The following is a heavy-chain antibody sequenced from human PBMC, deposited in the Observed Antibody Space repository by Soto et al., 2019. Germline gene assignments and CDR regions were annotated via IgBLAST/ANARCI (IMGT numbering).Heavy chain of an antibody. V-gene: IGHV3-23*01. D-gene: IGHD6-13*01. Sequence: GGSLRLSCAASGFTFSSYAMSWVRQAPGKGLEWVSAISGSGGSTYYADSVKGRFTISRDNSKNTLYLQMNSLRAEDTAVYYCAKASSGQNSSRRYYYYGMDVWGQGTTVTVSS. J-gene: IGHJ6*02. CDR3: AKASSGQNSSRRYYYYGMDV. CDR1: GFTFSSYA. CDR2: ISGSGGST.